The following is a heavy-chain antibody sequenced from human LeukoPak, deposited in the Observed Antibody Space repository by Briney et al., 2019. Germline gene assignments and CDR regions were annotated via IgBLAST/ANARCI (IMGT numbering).Heavy chain of an antibody. D-gene: IGHD4-17*01. J-gene: IGHJ4*02. CDR1: GFTSSDYY. Sequence: KSGGSLRLSCALSGFTSSDYYMSWVRQAPGKEMECVSYISSDNTYTNYADSVRGRFTISRDNAKNSLYLQMPSLIADDTAVYYCTRQGKEVTNDYWGQGTLVTVSS. CDR3: TRQGKEVTNDY. V-gene: IGHV3-11*06. CDR2: ISSDNTYT.